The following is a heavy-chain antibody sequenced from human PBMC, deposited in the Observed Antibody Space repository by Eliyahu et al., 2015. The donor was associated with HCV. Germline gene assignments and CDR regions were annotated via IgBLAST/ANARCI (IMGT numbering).Heavy chain of an antibody. Sequence: EVQLVESGGGLVQPGGSLRLSCXASXFPXSSXWMHWVRQAPGKGLEWVANIKQDGSEKYFVDSVKGRFTISRDNTKDSLYLQMNSLRVEDTAVYYCARSIFGKTYGMDVWGQGTTVTVSS. V-gene: IGHV3-7*01. J-gene: IGHJ6*02. CDR2: IKQDGSEK. CDR3: ARSIFGKTYGMDV. D-gene: IGHD3-3*02. CDR1: XFPXSSXW.